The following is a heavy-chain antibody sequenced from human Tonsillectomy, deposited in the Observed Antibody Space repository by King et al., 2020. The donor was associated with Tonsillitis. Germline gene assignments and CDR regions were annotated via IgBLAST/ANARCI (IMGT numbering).Heavy chain of an antibody. CDR2: ISSSSMYI. J-gene: IGHJ5*02. CDR1: EFTFSSYN. V-gene: IGHV3-21*01. Sequence: VQLVESGGGLAKPGGSLRLSCVASEFTFSSYNMNWVRQAPGKGLEWVSSISSSSMYIYYADSVKGRFTISRDNAKNSLYLQMNSLTAEDTAVYYCAGRRCSGCRPGGYNWFDPWGQGTLVTVSS. CDR3: AGRRCSGCRPGGYNWFDP. D-gene: IGHD6-19*01.